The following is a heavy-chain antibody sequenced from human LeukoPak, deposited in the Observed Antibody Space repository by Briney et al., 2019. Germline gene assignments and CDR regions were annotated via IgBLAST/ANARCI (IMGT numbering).Heavy chain of an antibody. CDR3: ASGLRFLEWLGAFDI. CDR1: GFTFSDYY. V-gene: IGHV3-11*04. Sequence: GGSLRVSCAASGFTFSDYYMSWIRQAPGKGLEWVSYISSSGSTIYYADSVKGRFTISRDNAKNSLYLQMNSLRAEDTAVYYCASGLRFLEWLGAFDIWGQGTMVTVSS. J-gene: IGHJ3*02. D-gene: IGHD3-3*01. CDR2: ISSSGSTI.